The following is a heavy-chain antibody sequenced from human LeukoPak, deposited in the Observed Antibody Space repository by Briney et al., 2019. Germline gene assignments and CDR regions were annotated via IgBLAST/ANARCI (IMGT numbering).Heavy chain of an antibody. CDR2: IYYSGST. CDR1: GGSISSSSYY. CDR3: ARADCGIISCYSFGRNWFDP. Sequence: SETLSLTCTVSGGSISSSSYYWGWIRQPPGKGLEWIGSIYYSGSTYYNPSLQSRATLSGDRSKNQFSLRLNSATAADTAVYYCARADCGIISCYSFGRNWFDPWGQGTLVTVSS. J-gene: IGHJ5*02. V-gene: IGHV4-39*07. D-gene: IGHD2-2*01.